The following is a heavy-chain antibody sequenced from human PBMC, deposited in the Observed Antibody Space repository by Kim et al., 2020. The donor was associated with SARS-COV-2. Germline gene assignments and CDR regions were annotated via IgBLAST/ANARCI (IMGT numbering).Heavy chain of an antibody. CDR3: TPDRLAGDPYSLDS. Sequence: APVQGRCTISRDDSKNTLYLQMHSLKTEDTAVYYCTPDRLAGDPYSLDSWGQRTLVTVSS. V-gene: IGHV3-15*01. D-gene: IGHD7-27*01. J-gene: IGHJ4*02.